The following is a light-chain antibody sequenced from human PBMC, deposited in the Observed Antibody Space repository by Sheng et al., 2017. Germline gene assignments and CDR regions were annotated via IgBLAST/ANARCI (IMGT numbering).Light chain of an antibody. CDR3: QAWDSSLAV. Sequence: SYELTQPPSVSVSPGQTAIITCSGDRLGNKYACWYQQKPGQSPILVIYQDTKRPSGIPERFSGSNSGNTATLTISGTQAVDEADYYCQAWDSSLAVFGGGTKLTVL. J-gene: IGLJ2*01. CDR2: QDT. CDR1: RLGNKY. V-gene: IGLV3-1*01.